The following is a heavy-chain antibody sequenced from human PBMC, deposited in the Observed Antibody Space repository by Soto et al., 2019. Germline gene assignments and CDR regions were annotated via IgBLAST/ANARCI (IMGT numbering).Heavy chain of an antibody. J-gene: IGHJ4*02. V-gene: IGHV3-9*01. D-gene: IGHD3-3*01. CDR3: AKGGNRHYDFWSDY. CDR2: INWDSGRI. CDR1: GFTFNNYA. Sequence: GGSLRLSCAASGFTFNNYAMHWVRQAPGKGLEWVSGINWDSGRIVYADSVKGRFTISRDNAKNSLYLQMNSLRGEDTAFYYCAKGGNRHYDFWSDYWGQGTLVTVSS.